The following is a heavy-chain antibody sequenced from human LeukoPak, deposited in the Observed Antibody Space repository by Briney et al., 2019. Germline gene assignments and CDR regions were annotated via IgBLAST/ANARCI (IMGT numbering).Heavy chain of an antibody. CDR2: ISGSGGST. J-gene: IGHJ4*02. D-gene: IGHD4-17*01. Sequence: GGSLRLSCAASGFTFSSYAMSWVRQAPGKGLEWVSAISGSGGSTYYADSVKGRFTISRDNSKNTLYLQVNSLRAEDTAVYYCAKDGASYGDYEDYWGQGTLVTVSS. V-gene: IGHV3-23*01. CDR1: GFTFSSYA. CDR3: AKDGASYGDYEDY.